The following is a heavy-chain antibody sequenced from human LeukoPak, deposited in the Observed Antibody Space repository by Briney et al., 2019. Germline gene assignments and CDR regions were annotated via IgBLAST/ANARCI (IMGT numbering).Heavy chain of an antibody. D-gene: IGHD1-26*01. V-gene: IGHV3-30*18. Sequence: PGRSLRLSCAASGFSFSDYGMHWVRQAPGKGLEWVAVISYDGGNKYYAESVKGRFTISRDNSKNTLYLQMNSLRAEDTAVYYCAKDGYSVGLDYWGQGTLVTVSS. CDR2: ISYDGGNK. J-gene: IGHJ4*02. CDR1: GFSFSDYG. CDR3: AKDGYSVGLDY.